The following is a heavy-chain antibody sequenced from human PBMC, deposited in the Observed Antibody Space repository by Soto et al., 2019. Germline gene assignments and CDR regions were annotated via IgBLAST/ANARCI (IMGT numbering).Heavy chain of an antibody. D-gene: IGHD6-13*01. V-gene: IGHV1-18*01. CDR3: ARKDSSSWYSSLCDF. Sequence: QVQLVQSGAEVKKPGASVKVSCKASGYTFTSYGIIWVRQAPGQGLEWMGWISAYNGNTNYAQKLQGRVTMTTDTSTRTAYMELRSLRSDDTAVYYCARKDSSSWYSSLCDFWGQGTLVTVSS. CDR2: ISAYNGNT. J-gene: IGHJ4*02. CDR1: GYTFTSYG.